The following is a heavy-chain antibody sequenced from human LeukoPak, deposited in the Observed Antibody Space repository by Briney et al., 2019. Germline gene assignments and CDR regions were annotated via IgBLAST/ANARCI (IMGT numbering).Heavy chain of an antibody. CDR3: ARGAPRSGPYYYYYGMDV. V-gene: IGHV3-74*01. Sequence: GESLRLSCAASGFTFSRYWIHWVRQAPGKGLEWVSRINTDGSSTSYADSVKGRFTISRDNAKNTLYLQMNSLRAEDTAVYYCARGAPRSGPYYYYYGMDVWGQGTTVTVSS. CDR1: GFTFSRYW. J-gene: IGHJ6*02. D-gene: IGHD2-15*01. CDR2: INTDGSST.